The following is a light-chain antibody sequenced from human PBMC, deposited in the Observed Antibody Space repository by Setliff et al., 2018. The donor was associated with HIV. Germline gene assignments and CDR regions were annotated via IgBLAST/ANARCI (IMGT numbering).Light chain of an antibody. Sequence: QSALTQPPSASGTPGQRVTIACSGSRSNIRSNTVNWYQQLPGTAPKLLIHSNDQRPSGVPDRFSGSKSGTSASLAISGLQSEDEADYYCATWDDSLKGVVFGGGTSLPS. J-gene: IGLJ2*01. V-gene: IGLV1-44*01. CDR1: RSNIRSNT. CDR2: SND. CDR3: ATWDDSLKGVV.